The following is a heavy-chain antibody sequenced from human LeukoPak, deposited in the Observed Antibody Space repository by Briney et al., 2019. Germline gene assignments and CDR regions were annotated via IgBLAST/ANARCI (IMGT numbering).Heavy chain of an antibody. J-gene: IGHJ2*01. V-gene: IGHV4-4*07. Sequence: SETLSLTCTVSGGSISSYYWSWIRQPAGKGLEWIGRIYTSGSTNYNPSLKSRVTMSVDTSKNQFSLKLSSVTAADTAVYYCASTGLYYDSSGYYPDSYWYFDLWGRGTPVTVSS. D-gene: IGHD3-22*01. CDR1: GGSISSYY. CDR3: ASTGLYYDSSGYYPDSYWYFDL. CDR2: IYTSGST.